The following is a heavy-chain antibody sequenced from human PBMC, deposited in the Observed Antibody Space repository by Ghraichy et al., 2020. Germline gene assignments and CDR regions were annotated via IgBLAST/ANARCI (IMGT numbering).Heavy chain of an antibody. V-gene: IGHV5-51*01. CDR1: GYSFTSYW. CDR2: IYPGDSDT. J-gene: IGHJ4*02. CDR3: ARLRGHSYGSMGYFDY. D-gene: IGHD5-18*01. Sequence: GESLNISCKGSGYSFTSYWIGWVRQMPGKGLEWMGIIYPGDSDTRYSPSFQGQVTISADKSISTAYLQWSSLKASDTAMYYCARLRGHSYGSMGYFDYWGQGTLVTVSS.